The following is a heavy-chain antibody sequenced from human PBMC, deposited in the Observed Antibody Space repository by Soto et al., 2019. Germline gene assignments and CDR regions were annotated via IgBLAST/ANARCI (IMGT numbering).Heavy chain of an antibody. D-gene: IGHD3-10*01. CDR3: ARVGGFGATTIDY. CDR2: IYYSGST. J-gene: IGHJ4*02. CDR1: GGSISSVDYY. Sequence: QVQLQESGPGLVTPSQTLSITCTVSGGSISSVDYYWRWIRQPPGKGLEWIGYIYYSGSTYYNPSPKSRVTISVYTSKNQFSLKLSSVTAADAAGYYCARVGGFGATTIDYWGQGTLVTFPS. V-gene: IGHV4-30-4*01.